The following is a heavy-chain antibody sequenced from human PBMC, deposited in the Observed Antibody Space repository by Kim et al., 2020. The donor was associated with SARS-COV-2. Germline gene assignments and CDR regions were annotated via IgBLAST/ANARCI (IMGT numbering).Heavy chain of an antibody. J-gene: IGHJ4*02. CDR1: GGSISSSSYY. V-gene: IGHV4-39*01. D-gene: IGHD6-19*01. CDR2: IYYSGST. CDR3: ARSLGSSGCPSSAY. Sequence: SETLSLTCTVSGGSISSSSYYWGWIRQPPGKGLEWIGSIYYSGSTYYNPSLKSRVTISVDTSKNQFSLKLSSVTAADTAVYYCARSLGSSGCPSSAYWGQGTLVTVSS.